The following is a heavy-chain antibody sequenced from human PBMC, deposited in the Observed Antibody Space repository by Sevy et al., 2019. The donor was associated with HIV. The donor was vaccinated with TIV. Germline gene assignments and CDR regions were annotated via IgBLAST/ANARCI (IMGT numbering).Heavy chain of an antibody. V-gene: IGHV3-30*09. CDR3: VKEGAQHRNIGDCFGENGFYNWFDM. D-gene: IGHD2-15*01. Sequence: GGSLRLSCTASEFTFSDYVMHWVRQTPGKGLEWVAIISHDGMNEDYTESVKGRFAIARDNSRNTLYLQMNRLRPDDPAVYFCVKEGAQHRNIGDCFGENGFYNWFDMWGQVVLVTGSS. CDR2: ISHDGMNE. CDR1: EFTFSDYV. J-gene: IGHJ5*02.